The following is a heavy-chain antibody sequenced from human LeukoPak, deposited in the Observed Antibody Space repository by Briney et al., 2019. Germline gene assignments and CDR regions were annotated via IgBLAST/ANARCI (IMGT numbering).Heavy chain of an antibody. J-gene: IGHJ6*02. V-gene: IGHV1-2*02. CDR1: GYTFTGYY. CDR3: AREGRAGTIYYYGMDV. D-gene: IGHD6-13*01. Sequence: GASVKVSCKASGYTFTGYYMHWVRQAPGQGLEWMGWINPNSGGTNYAQKFQGRVTMTRDTSISTAYMELSRLRSDDTAVYYCAREGRAGTIYYYGMDVWGQGTTVTVSS. CDR2: INPNSGGT.